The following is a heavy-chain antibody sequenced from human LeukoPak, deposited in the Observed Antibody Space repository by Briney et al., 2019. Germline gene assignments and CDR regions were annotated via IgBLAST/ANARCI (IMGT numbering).Heavy chain of an antibody. J-gene: IGHJ4*02. CDR1: GYTFTSYY. V-gene: IGHV1-46*01. CDR3: ARGSADYDILTDYYFDY. Sequence: ASVKVSCKASGYTFTSYYMHWVRQAPGQGLEWMGIINPSGGSTSYAQKFQGRVTMTRGTSTSTVYMELSSLRSEDTAVYYCARGSADYDILTDYYFDYWGQGTLVTVSS. D-gene: IGHD3-9*01. CDR2: INPSGGST.